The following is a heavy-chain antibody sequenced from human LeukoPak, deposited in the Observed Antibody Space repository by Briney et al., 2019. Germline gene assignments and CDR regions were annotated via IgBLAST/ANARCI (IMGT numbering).Heavy chain of an antibody. D-gene: IGHD2-2*01. J-gene: IGHJ3*02. Sequence: SETLSLTCTVSGGSVSSGGYYWSWIRQHPGKGLEWIGYIYYSGSTYYNPSLKSRVTLSVDTSKNQFSLKLSSVTAADTAVYYCARDSTLLGAFDIWGQGTMVTVSS. V-gene: IGHV4-31*03. CDR3: ARDSTLLGAFDI. CDR1: GGSVSSGGYY. CDR2: IYYSGST.